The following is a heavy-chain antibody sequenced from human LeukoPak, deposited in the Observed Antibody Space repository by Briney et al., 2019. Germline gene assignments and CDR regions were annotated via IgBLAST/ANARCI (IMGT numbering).Heavy chain of an antibody. CDR2: IYSSGST. V-gene: IGHV4-59*01. CDR1: GGSIRGYY. D-gene: IGHD3-10*01. CDR3: ARDFDSGSQAYFYYMDV. J-gene: IGHJ6*03. Sequence: SETLSLTCNVSGGSIRGYYWSWIRQPPGKGLEWIGYIYSSGSTNSNPSLKSRVTMSVDTSTNQFSLKVSSVTAADTAVYYCARDFDSGSQAYFYYMDVWGKGTTVTISS.